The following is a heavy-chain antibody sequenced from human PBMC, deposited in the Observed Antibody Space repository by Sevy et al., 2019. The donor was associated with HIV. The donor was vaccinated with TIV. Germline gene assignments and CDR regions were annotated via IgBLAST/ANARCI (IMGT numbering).Heavy chain of an antibody. Sequence: GGSLRLSCAASGFTFSTYGMHWVRQAPGKGLEWVAVIWFDGSNTYYADSVKGRFTISGDIAKNTLHLQMNSLRVEDTAVYYCARDLEFYDYGDYGPAFMPDYWGQGTLVTVSS. CDR3: ARDLEFYDYGDYGPAFMPDY. D-gene: IGHD4-17*01. CDR1: GFTFSTYG. J-gene: IGHJ4*02. V-gene: IGHV3-33*01. CDR2: IWFDGSNT.